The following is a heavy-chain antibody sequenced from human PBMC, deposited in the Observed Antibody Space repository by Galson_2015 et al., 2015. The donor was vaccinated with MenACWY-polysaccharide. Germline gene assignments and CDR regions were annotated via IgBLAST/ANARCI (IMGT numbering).Heavy chain of an antibody. V-gene: IGHV4-4*07. CDR1: GDSISNNY. D-gene: IGHD3-10*01. Sequence: ETLSLTCTVSGDSISNNYWTWVRQPAGKGLEWIGRVYADGETNYNSSLKSRVIMSTGTSKNQISLKLSSVTAADTAVYYCARGRRGEGTDYWGQGTLVTVSS. CDR2: VYADGET. CDR3: ARGRRGEGTDY. J-gene: IGHJ4*02.